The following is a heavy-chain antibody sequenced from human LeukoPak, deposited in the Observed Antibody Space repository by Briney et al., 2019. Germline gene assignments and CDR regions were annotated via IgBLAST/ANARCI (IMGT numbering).Heavy chain of an antibody. V-gene: IGHV4-38-2*01. CDR1: GYSISSSYY. Sequence: PSETLSLTCAVSGYSISSSYYWGWIRQPPGKGLEWIGEINHSGSTNYNPSLKSRVTISVDTSKNQFSLKLSSVTAADTAVYYCARGVPGVTGYYYMDVWGKGTTVTVSS. D-gene: IGHD2-21*02. J-gene: IGHJ6*03. CDR3: ARGVPGVTGYYYMDV. CDR2: INHSGST.